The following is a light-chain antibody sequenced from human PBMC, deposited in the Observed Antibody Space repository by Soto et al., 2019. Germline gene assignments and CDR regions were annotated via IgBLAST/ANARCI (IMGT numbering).Light chain of an antibody. V-gene: IGLV1-51*01. CDR2: DDN. CDR1: SSNIEGNP. CDR3: GSWDSSLSAYV. Sequence: HSVRPHPPSMSRAPGDKVTIVFSGSSSNIEGNPVSWYKEFPGTAPKLLIYDDNKRPSGIPDRFSGSKSGTSATLGITGFQTGDEADYYCGSWDSSLSAYVFGTAPK. J-gene: IGLJ1*01.